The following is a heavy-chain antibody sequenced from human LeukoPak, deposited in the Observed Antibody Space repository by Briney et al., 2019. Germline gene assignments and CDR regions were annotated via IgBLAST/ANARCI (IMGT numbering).Heavy chain of an antibody. D-gene: IGHD1-26*01. V-gene: IGHV3-23*01. Sequence: GGSLRLSCAASGFRFSNTDMNWVRQAPGKGLEWVSSISTNGGSTYYADSVRGRFTVSRDNSKNTLFLQMNSLRAEDTAVYYCARSGSYYYFYYWGQGTLVTVSS. CDR1: GFRFSNTD. CDR2: ISTNGGST. CDR3: ARSGSYYYFYY. J-gene: IGHJ4*02.